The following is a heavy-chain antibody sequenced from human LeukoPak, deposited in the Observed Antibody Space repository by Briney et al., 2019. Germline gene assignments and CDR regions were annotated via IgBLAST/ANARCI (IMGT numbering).Heavy chain of an antibody. V-gene: IGHV3-48*03. CDR1: GFTFSSYE. Sequence: PGGSLRLSCAASGFTFSSYEMNWVRQAPGKGLEWVSYISSSGSTIYYADSVKGRFTISRDNAKNSLYLQMNSLRAEDTAVYYCARAVSYYGRAPDYWGQGTLVTVSS. J-gene: IGHJ4*02. CDR3: ARAVSYYGRAPDY. D-gene: IGHD3-10*02. CDR2: ISSSGSTI.